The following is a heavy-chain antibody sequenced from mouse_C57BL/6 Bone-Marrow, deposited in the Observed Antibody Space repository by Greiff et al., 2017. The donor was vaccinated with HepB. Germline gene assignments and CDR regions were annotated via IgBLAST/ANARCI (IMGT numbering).Heavy chain of an antibody. CDR2: INPYNGGT. CDR1: GYTFTDYY. Sequence: VQLQQSGPVLVKPGASVKMSCKASGYTFTDYYMNWVKQSHGKSLEWIGVINPYNGGTSYNQKFKGKATLTVDKSSSTAYMELNSLTSEDSAVYYCAREITTVGGYFDVWGTGTTVTVSS. CDR3: AREITTVGGYFDV. D-gene: IGHD1-1*01. J-gene: IGHJ1*03. V-gene: IGHV1-19*01.